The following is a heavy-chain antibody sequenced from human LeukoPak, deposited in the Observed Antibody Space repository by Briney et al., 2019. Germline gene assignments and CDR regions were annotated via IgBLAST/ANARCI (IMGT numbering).Heavy chain of an antibody. D-gene: IGHD6-25*01. Sequence: PSETLSLTCTVSGGSISSYYWSWIRQPPGKGLEWIGYIYYSGSTNYNPSLKSRVTISVDTSKNQFSLKLSSVTAADTAVYYCARDPIGSPTYYFDYWGQGTLVTVSS. CDR1: GGSISSYY. CDR2: IYYSGST. V-gene: IGHV4-59*12. J-gene: IGHJ4*02. CDR3: ARDPIGSPTYYFDY.